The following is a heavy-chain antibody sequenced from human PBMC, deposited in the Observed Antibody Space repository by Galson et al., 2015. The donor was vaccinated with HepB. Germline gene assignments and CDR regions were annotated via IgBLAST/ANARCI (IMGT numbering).Heavy chain of an antibody. J-gene: IGHJ3*02. CDR2: IIPILGIA. CDR1: GGTFSSYA. D-gene: IGHD3-22*01. CDR3: ARVAYYYDSSGYGAFDI. V-gene: IGHV1-69*04. Sequence: SVKVSCKASGGTFSSYAISWARQAPGQGLEWMGRIIPILGIANYAQKFQGRVTITADKSTSTAYVELSSLRSEDTAVYYCARVAYYYDSSGYGAFDIWGQGTMVTVSS.